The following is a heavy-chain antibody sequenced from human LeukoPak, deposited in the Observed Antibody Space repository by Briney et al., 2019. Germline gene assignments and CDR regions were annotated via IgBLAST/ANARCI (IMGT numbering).Heavy chain of an antibody. CDR2: ISWNSGSI. Sequence: GGSLRLSCAASGFTFDDYAMHWVRQAPGKGLEWVSGISWNSGSIGYADSVKGRFTISRDNAKNSLYLQMNSLRAEDTALYYCAKDDGSGHSGIGYAFDIWGQGTMVTVSS. CDR1: GFTFDDYA. CDR3: AKDDGSGHSGIGYAFDI. D-gene: IGHD3-22*01. J-gene: IGHJ3*02. V-gene: IGHV3-9*01.